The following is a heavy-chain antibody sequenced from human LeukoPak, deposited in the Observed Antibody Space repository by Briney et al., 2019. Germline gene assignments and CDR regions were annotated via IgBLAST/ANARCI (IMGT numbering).Heavy chain of an antibody. CDR1: GYTFTGYY. J-gene: IGHJ4*02. Sequence: SVKVSCKASGYTFTGYYMHWVRQAPGQGLEWMGRIIPIFGIANYAQKFQGRVTITADKSTSTAYMELSSLRSEDTAVYYCARSTRDGYNYVYWGQGTLVTVSS. D-gene: IGHD5-24*01. V-gene: IGHV1-69*02. CDR2: IIPIFGIA. CDR3: ARSTRDGYNYVY.